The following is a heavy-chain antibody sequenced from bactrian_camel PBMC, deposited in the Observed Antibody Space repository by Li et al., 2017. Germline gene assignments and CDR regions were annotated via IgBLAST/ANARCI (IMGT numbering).Heavy chain of an antibody. V-gene: IGHV3S40*01. CDR2: ISSGGRHT. CDR1: GLRYSSAY. Sequence: VQLVESGGGSAQAGESLTLRCVVSGLRYSSAYMGWFRQAPGKEREEVAAISSGGRHTYYGDSVQGRFIVSRDNTDNTIYLKMNNLEPEDTAVYYCAAATRIIVGDYCDGITDWGQGTQVTVS. D-gene: IGHD3*01. CDR3: AAATRIIVGDYCDGITD. J-gene: IGHJ4*01.